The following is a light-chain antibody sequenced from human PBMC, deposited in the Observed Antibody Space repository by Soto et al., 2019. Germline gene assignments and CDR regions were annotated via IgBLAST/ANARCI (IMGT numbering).Light chain of an antibody. J-gene: IGLJ2*01. CDR2: EVS. V-gene: IGLV2-8*01. CDR1: SSDVGAYNY. CDR3: SSYADNNRGV. Sequence: QSALTQPPSASGSPGQSVTISCTGTSSDVGAYNYVSWYQQHPGKAPKLMIYEVSKRPSGVPDRFSGSKSDNTASLTVSGLQAEDEADYYCSSYADNNRGVFGGGTKLTVL.